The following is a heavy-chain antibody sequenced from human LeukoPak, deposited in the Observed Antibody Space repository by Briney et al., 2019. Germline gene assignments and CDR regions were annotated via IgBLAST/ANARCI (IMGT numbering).Heavy chain of an antibody. CDR3: ARDVRSSGS. CDR2: INSDGSST. V-gene: IGHV3-74*01. D-gene: IGHD3-10*01. J-gene: IGHJ4*02. CDR1: GFTFSSYW. Sequence: GGSLRLFCAASGFTFSSYWIHWVRQAPGKGLVCVSRINSDGSSTSYADSVKGRFTISRDNAKNTLYLQMNSLSAEDTAVYYCARDVRSSGSWGQGTLVTVSS.